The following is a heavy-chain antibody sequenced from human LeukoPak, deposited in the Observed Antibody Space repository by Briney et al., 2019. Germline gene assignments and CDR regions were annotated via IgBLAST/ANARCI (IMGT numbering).Heavy chain of an antibody. Sequence: PSETLSLTCTVSGGSISSSSYYWGWIRQPPGKGLEWIGSIYYSGSTYYNPSLKSRVTISVDTSKNQFSLKLSSVTAADTAVYYCARVVRRIEDYGDYNLVWFDPWGQGTLVTVSS. J-gene: IGHJ5*02. CDR1: GGSISSSSYY. V-gene: IGHV4-39*07. D-gene: IGHD4-17*01. CDR2: IYYSGST. CDR3: ARVVRRIEDYGDYNLVWFDP.